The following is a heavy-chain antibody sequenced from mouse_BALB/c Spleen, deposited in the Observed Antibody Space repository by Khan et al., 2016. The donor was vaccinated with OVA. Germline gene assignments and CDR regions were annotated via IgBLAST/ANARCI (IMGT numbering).Heavy chain of an antibody. CDR3: ASHLTGYFAY. CDR2: INSDGDYT. D-gene: IGHD4-1*01. CDR1: GFTFSTYG. V-gene: IGHV5-6*01. Sequence: EVELVESGGDLVKPGGSLRLSCAASGFTFSTYGMSWVRQPPDKRLEWVATINSDGDYTYYPDTVKGRFTISRNNAENTLYLQMSNLQSEDTAIYYCASHLTGYFAYWGQGTLVTVSA. J-gene: IGHJ3*01.